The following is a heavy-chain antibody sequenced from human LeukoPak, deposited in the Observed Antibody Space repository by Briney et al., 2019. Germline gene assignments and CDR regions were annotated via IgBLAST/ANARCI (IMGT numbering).Heavy chain of an antibody. J-gene: IGHJ4*02. Sequence: SETLSLTCTVSGVSISSSNYYWGWIRQPPGKGLGWIASIYYSGSTYYNPSLKSRVTISVDTSKHQSALKLSSVTAADTAVYYCARGGDFWSGYYVYWGQGTLVTVSS. V-gene: IGHV4-39*06. CDR1: GVSISSSNYY. D-gene: IGHD3-3*01. CDR2: IYYSGST. CDR3: ARGGDFWSGYYVY.